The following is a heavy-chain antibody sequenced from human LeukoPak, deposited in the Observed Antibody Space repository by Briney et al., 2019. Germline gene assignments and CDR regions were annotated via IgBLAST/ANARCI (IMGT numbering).Heavy chain of an antibody. Sequence: SVKVSCKASGGTFSSYAISWVRQAPGQGLEWMGRIIPILGIANYAQKFQGRVTITADKSTSTAYMELSSLRSEDTAVYYCARGIWFGELSFDYWGQGTLVTVSS. CDR2: IIPILGIA. V-gene: IGHV1-69*04. J-gene: IGHJ4*02. D-gene: IGHD3-10*01. CDR1: GGTFSSYA. CDR3: ARGIWFGELSFDY.